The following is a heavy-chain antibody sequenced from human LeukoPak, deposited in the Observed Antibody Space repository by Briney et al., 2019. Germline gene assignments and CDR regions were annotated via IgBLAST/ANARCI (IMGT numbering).Heavy chain of an antibody. J-gene: IGHJ4*02. V-gene: IGHV3-23*01. D-gene: IGHD4-17*01. CDR1: GFTFDDYT. Sequence: GGSLRLSCAASGFTFDDYTMHWVRQAPGKGLEWVSAISGSGGSTYYADSVKGRFTISRDNSKNTLYLQMNSLRAEDTAVYYCAKIWADYGDYVDYWGQGTLVTVSS. CDR3: AKIWADYGDYVDY. CDR2: ISGSGGST.